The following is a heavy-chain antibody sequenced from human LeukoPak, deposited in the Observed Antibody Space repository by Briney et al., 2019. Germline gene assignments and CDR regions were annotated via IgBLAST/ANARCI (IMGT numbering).Heavy chain of an antibody. CDR1: GFTVSSNY. V-gene: IGHV3-53*01. Sequence: GGSLRLSCAASGFTVSSNYMSWVRQAPGKGLEWVSVIYSGGSTYYADSVKGRFTISRDNSKNTLYLQMNSLRAEDTAVYYCARAETTSYYYYFDYWGQGTLVTVSS. J-gene: IGHJ4*02. D-gene: IGHD3-9*01. CDR3: ARAETTSYYYYFDY. CDR2: IYSGGST.